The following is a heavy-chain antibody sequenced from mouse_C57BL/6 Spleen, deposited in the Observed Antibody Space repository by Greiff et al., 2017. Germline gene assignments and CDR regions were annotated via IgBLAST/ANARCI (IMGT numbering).Heavy chain of an antibody. D-gene: IGHD1-1*01. CDR3: ARFYGSSYWYFDV. J-gene: IGHJ1*03. CDR2: IYPGSGST. V-gene: IGHV1-55*01. CDR1: GYTFTSYW. Sequence: QVQLQQPGAELVKPGASVKMSCKASGYTFTSYWITWVKQRPGQGLEWIGDIYPGSGSTNYNEKFKSKARLTVDTSSSTAYMQLNSLTSEDSAVYCCARFYGSSYWYFDVWGTGTTVTVSS.